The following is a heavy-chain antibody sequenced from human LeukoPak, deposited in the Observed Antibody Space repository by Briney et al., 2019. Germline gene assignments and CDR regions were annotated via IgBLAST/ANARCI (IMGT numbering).Heavy chain of an antibody. J-gene: IGHJ4*02. CDR2: IKQDGSEK. CDR1: GFTFSSYW. CDR3: AKNSLCTNGVCYYFDY. V-gene: IGHV3-7*01. D-gene: IGHD2-8*01. Sequence: GGSLRLSCAASGFTFSSYWMSWVRQAPGKGLERVANIKQDGSEKYYADSVKGRFTISRDNSKNTLYLQMNSLRAEDTAVYYCAKNSLCTNGVCYYFDYWGQGTLVTVSS.